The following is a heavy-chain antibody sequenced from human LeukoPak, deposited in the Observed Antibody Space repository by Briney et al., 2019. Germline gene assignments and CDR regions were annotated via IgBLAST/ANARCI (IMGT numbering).Heavy chain of an antibody. V-gene: IGHV1-24*01. D-gene: IGHD3-9*01. CDR1: GYTLTELS. CDR3: APRNPSNYDILTGYYRYYFDY. Sequence: GASVKVSCKVSGYTLTELSMHWVRQAPGKGLEWMGGFDPEDGETIHAQKFQGRVTMTEDTSTDTAYMELSSLRSEDTAVYYCAPRNPSNYDILTGYYRYYFDYWGQGTLVTVSS. CDR2: FDPEDGET. J-gene: IGHJ4*02.